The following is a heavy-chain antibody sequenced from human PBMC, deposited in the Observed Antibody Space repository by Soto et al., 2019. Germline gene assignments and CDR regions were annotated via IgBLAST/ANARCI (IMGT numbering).Heavy chain of an antibody. D-gene: IGHD3-3*01. V-gene: IGHV3-15*04. J-gene: IGHJ6*02. Sequence: EVQLVASGGGLVKPGGSLRLSCAASGFTFSNAWMAWVRQTPGKGLERVGHIEAKSDGGTTDLAAPVGGRFSISRDDSTNTVYLQMNSLKSEDSAVYYCTSRLSIFYGMDVWGPGTTVSVSS. CDR2: IEAKSDGGTT. CDR1: GFTFSNAW. CDR3: TSRLSIFYGMDV.